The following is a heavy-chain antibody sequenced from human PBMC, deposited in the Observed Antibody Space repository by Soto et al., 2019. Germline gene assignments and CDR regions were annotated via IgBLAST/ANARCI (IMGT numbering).Heavy chain of an antibody. V-gene: IGHV3-30*18. J-gene: IGHJ6*02. CDR3: AKAEGGIVVVPAANFYYYGMDV. D-gene: IGHD2-2*01. CDR2: ISYDGSNK. CDR1: GFTFSSYG. Sequence: PGGSLRLSCAASGFTFSSYGMHWVRQAPGKGLEWVAVISYDGSNKYYADSVKGRFTISRDNSKNTLYLQMNSLRAEDTAVYYCAKAEGGIVVVPAANFYYYGMDVWGQGTTVTVSS.